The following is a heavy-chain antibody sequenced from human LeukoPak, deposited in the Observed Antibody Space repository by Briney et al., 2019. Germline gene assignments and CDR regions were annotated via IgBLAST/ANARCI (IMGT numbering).Heavy chain of an antibody. D-gene: IGHD6-13*01. CDR2: IYYSGST. Sequence: SETLSLTCTVPGGSISSGGYYWSWIRQHPGKGLEWIGYIYYSGSTYYNPSLKSRVTISVDTSKNQFSLQLNSVTPEDTAVYYCARVETIYGGYSSSWYNWFDPWGQGTLVTVSS. J-gene: IGHJ5*02. CDR1: GGSISSGGYY. V-gene: IGHV4-31*03. CDR3: ARVETIYGGYSSSWYNWFDP.